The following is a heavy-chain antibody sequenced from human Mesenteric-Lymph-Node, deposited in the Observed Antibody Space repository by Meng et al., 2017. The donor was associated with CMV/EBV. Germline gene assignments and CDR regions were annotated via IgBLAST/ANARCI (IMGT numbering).Heavy chain of an antibody. CDR3: ARHRHNGFLYYYYGMDV. J-gene: IGHJ6*02. CDR1: GYSFTSYW. V-gene: IGHV5-51*01. CDR2: IYPGDSDT. Sequence: GESLKISCQGSGYSFTSYWIGWVRQMPGKGLEWMGIIYPGDSDTRYSPSFQGQVTISADKSISTAYLQWSSLKASDTAMYYCARHRHNGFLYYYYGMDVWGQGTTVTVSS. D-gene: IGHD2-8*01.